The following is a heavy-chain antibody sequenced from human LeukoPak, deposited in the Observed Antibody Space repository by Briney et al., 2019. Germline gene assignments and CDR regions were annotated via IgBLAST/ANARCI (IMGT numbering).Heavy chain of an antibody. D-gene: IGHD2-21*01. CDR2: IYPGDSDT. Sequence: GESLKISCKGSGYSFTSYWIGWVRQMPGKGLEWMGIIYPGDSDTTYSPSFQGQVTITTDNSIGTAYLQWNSLKAWDTAIYYCARHRSETYWGGRADPFDIWGQGTMVTVSS. J-gene: IGHJ3*02. V-gene: IGHV5-51*01. CDR3: ARHRSETYWGGRADPFDI. CDR1: GYSFTSYW.